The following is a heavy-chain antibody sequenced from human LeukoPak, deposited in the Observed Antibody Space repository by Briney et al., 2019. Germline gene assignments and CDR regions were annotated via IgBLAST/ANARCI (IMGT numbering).Heavy chain of an antibody. J-gene: IGHJ5*02. CDR1: GFTFTNYW. Sequence: GGSLRLSCAASGFTFTNYWMSWVRQAPGKGLEWVANINQDGSEKYFVDSVKGRFTISRDNSKNTLYLQMNSLRAEDTAVYYCAKGRRGYSSSWYWFDPWGQGTLVTVSS. V-gene: IGHV3-7*03. CDR2: INQDGSEK. D-gene: IGHD6-13*01. CDR3: AKGRRGYSSSWYWFDP.